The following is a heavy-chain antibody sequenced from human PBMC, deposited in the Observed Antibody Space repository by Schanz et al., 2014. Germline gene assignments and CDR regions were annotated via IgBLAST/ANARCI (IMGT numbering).Heavy chain of an antibody. D-gene: IGHD6-19*01. CDR2: IMPLRGIG. J-gene: IGHJ6*02. Sequence: QAQLMQSGPELKRPGASVKVSCTASGYTLKNYGISWVRQAPGQGLEWLGRIMPLRGIGNNAWKFQDRLTITADKSMNITYMELSSLGTEDTAVYYCTRLRRADPNGFDVWGQGTTVTVS. CDR1: GYTLKNYG. CDR3: TRLRRADPNGFDV. V-gene: IGHV1-69*04.